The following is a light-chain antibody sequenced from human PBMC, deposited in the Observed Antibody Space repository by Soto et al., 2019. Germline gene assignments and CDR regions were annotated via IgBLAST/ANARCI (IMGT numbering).Light chain of an antibody. CDR2: GTS. CDR1: QTISTY. J-gene: IGKJ4*01. Sequence: DVQMTQSPSSLSASVGDRVVITCRASQTISTYLNWYRQKPGKAPALLIYGTSNLESGVPSRFSGSGSGTEFTLTISSLRPDDFATYFCQQSSITPLTFGGGTKVEIK. V-gene: IGKV1-39*01. CDR3: QQSSITPLT.